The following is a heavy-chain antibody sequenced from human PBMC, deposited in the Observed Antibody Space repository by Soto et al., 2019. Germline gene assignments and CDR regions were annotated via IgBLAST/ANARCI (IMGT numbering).Heavy chain of an antibody. CDR1: GFTFSSYS. CDR2: ISSSSSYI. Sequence: EVQLVESGGGLVKPGGSLRLSCAASGFTFSSYSMNWVRQAPGKGLEWVSSISSSSSYIYYADSVKGRFTISRDNAKNSLYLQMNSLRAEDTAVYYCAPKGHYYYYYMGVWGKGTTVTVSS. V-gene: IGHV3-21*01. J-gene: IGHJ6*03. CDR3: APKGHYYYYYMGV.